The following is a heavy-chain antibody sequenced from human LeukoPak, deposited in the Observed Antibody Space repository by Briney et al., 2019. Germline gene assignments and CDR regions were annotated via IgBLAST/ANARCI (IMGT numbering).Heavy chain of an antibody. D-gene: IGHD7-27*01. J-gene: IGHJ4*02. Sequence: PGGSLRLSCAASGSTFSNAWMSWVRQAPGKGLVWVSRISPDGSDTTYADSVKGRFTISRDNAKNTLYLQMSSLRAEDTAVYYCARDMWGTFDYWGQGALVTVSS. CDR1: GSTFSNAW. CDR2: ISPDGSDT. CDR3: ARDMWGTFDY. V-gene: IGHV3-74*01.